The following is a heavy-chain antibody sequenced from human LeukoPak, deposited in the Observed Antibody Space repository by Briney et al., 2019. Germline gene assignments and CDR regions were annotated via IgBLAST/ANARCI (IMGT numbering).Heavy chain of an antibody. CDR1: GGSISSYY. CDR3: ARWYYSGWAFDY. V-gene: IGHV4-4*07. Sequence: PSETLSLTCTVSGGSISSYYWSWIRQPAGRGLEWIGRIYTSGSTNSNPSLKSRVTVSVDTSNNQFSLKLSSVTAADTAVYYCARWYYSGWAFDYWGQGTLVTVSS. J-gene: IGHJ4*02. D-gene: IGHD6-19*01. CDR2: IYTSGST.